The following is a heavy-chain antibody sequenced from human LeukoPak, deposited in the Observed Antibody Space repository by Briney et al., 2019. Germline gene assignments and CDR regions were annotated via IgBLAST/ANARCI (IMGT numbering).Heavy chain of an antibody. J-gene: IGHJ5*02. CDR1: GFTFSSYS. V-gene: IGHV3-21*01. Sequence: GGCLRLSCAASGFTFSSYSLNWVRQAPGKGLEWVSSISSSSSYIYYADSVKGRFTISRDNAKNSLYLQMNSLRAEDTAVYYCARDLWYSSGWSPDWFDPWGQGTLVTVSS. D-gene: IGHD6-19*01. CDR3: ARDLWYSSGWSPDWFDP. CDR2: ISSSSSYI.